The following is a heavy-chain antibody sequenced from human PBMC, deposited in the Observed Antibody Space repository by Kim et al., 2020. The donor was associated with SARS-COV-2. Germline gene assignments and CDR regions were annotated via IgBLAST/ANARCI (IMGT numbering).Heavy chain of an antibody. CDR1: GGSISSYY. J-gene: IGHJ6*02. CDR2: IYCSGST. Sequence: SETLSLTCTVSGGSISSYYWSWIRQPPGKGLEWIGYIYCSGSTNYNPSLKSRVTISVDTSKNQFSLKLSSVTAADTAVYYCARDLAVVVPAAKDNYYYGMDGWGQGTTVTVSS. CDR3: ARDLAVVVPAAKDNYYYGMDG. V-gene: IGHV4-59*01. D-gene: IGHD2-2*01.